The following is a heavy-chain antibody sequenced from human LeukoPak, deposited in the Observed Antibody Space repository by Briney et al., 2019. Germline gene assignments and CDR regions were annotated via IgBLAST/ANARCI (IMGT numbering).Heavy chain of an antibody. CDR3: AASRSGSYYPLDY. V-gene: IGHV4-34*01. CDR2: INHSGST. Sequence: PSETLSLTCAVHGGSFSGYYWSWIRQPPGKGLEWIGEINHSGSTNYNPSLKSRVTISVDTSKNQFSLKLSSVTAADTAVYYCAASRSGSYYPLDYWGQGTLVTVSS. CDR1: GGSFSGYY. J-gene: IGHJ4*02. D-gene: IGHD3-10*01.